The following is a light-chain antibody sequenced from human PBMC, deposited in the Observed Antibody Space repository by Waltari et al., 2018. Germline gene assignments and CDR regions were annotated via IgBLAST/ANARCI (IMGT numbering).Light chain of an antibody. Sequence: QSALTQPASVSGSPGQSLTISCTGTSDDVGAYNYVSWYQQHPGKAPKLLISDVSERPSGVSNRFSGSKSGNTASLTISGLQSEDEADYYCCSLTTSTSLDYVFGTGTKVTVL. J-gene: IGLJ1*01. V-gene: IGLV2-14*01. CDR2: DVS. CDR1: SDDVGAYNY. CDR3: CSLTTSTSLDYV.